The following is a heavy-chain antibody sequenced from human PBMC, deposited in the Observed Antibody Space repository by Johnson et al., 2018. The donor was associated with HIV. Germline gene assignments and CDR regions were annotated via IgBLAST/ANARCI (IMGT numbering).Heavy chain of an antibody. Sequence: QVQLVESGGGVVQPGRSLTLSCAASRFTFSSYPMHWVRQAPGKGLEWVAVISYDGSNKYYADSVKGRVTISRDNSKNTLYLQMNSLRAEDTAVYYCAKGGANDAFDIWGQGTMVTVSS. D-gene: IGHD3-16*01. V-gene: IGHV3-30-3*01. CDR3: AKGGANDAFDI. CDR1: RFTFSSYP. CDR2: ISYDGSNK. J-gene: IGHJ3*02.